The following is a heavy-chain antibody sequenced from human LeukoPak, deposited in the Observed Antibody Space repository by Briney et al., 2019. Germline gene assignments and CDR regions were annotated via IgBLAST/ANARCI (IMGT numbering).Heavy chain of an antibody. CDR3: AKGRGYDFWGGYYPPMDV. CDR2: ISGSGGST. V-gene: IGHV3-23*01. Sequence: GGSLRLSCAASGFTFSSYAMSWVRQAPGKGLEWVSAISGSGGSTYYADSVKGRFTISRDNSKNTLYLQMNSLRAEDTAVYYCAKGRGYDFWGGYYPPMDVWGQGTTVTVSS. J-gene: IGHJ6*02. CDR1: GFTFSSYA. D-gene: IGHD3-3*01.